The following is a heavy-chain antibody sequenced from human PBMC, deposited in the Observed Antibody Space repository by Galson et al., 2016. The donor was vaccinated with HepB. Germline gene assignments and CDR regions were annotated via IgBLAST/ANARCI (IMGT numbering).Heavy chain of an antibody. Sequence: TCTVSRDSVSSGGYLWSWIRQPPGKGLEWIGNIYYSGSTKYNPSLESRVTISLDMSKNQFSLKLGSVTAADTAVYYCARDPFRRDGGRNSCSGVDPWGQGTLVTVSS. CDR2: IYYSGST. CDR3: ARDPFRRDGGRNSCSGVDP. V-gene: IGHV4-61*08. CDR1: RDSVSSGGYL. D-gene: IGHD2-15*01. J-gene: IGHJ5*02.